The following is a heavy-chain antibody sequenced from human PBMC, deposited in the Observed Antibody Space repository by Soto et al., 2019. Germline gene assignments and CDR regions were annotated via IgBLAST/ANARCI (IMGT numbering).Heavy chain of an antibody. Sequence: PSETLSLTCTVSGGSISSGGYYWSWIRQHPGKGLEWIGYIYYSGSTYYNPSLKSRVTISVDTSKNQFSLKLSSVTAADTAVYYCARDVDGGYYYYGMDVWCQGTTVTVSS. CDR2: IYYSGST. V-gene: IGHV4-31*03. CDR3: ARDVDGGYYYYGMDV. D-gene: IGHD4-17*01. J-gene: IGHJ6*02. CDR1: GGSISSGGYY.